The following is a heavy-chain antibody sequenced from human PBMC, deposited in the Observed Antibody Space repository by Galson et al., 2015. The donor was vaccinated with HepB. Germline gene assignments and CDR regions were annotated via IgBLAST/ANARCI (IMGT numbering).Heavy chain of an antibody. CDR1: GYSFTSYW. D-gene: IGHD6-6*01. J-gene: IGHJ6*03. CDR3: ARSVGSSSDLYYYYYMDV. Sequence: QSGAEVKKPGESLRISCKGSGYSFTSYWISWVRQMPGKGLEWMGRLDPSDSYTNYSPSFQGHVTISADKSISTAYLQWSSLKASDTAMYYCARSVGSSSDLYYYYYMDVWGKGTTVTVSS. V-gene: IGHV5-10-1*01. CDR2: LDPSDSYT.